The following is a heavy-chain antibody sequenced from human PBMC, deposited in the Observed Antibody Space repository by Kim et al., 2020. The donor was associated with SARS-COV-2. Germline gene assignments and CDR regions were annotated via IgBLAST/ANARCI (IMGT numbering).Heavy chain of an antibody. CDR3: AKGASNNWSFFDY. D-gene: IGHD1-1*01. CDR2: VSGSGCGT. J-gene: IGHJ4*02. Sequence: GGSLRLSCAASGFTFSGYAMSWVRQAPGKGPEYVSVVSGSGCGTYYADSVRGRFAISRDNSKKTLYLQMNSLRVEDTALYYCAKGASNNWSFFDYGCQGTLVTVSS. CDR1: GFTFSGYA. V-gene: IGHV3-23*01.